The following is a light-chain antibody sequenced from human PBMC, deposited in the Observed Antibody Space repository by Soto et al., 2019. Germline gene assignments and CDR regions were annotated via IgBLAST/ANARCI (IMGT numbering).Light chain of an antibody. J-gene: IGKJ5*01. CDR1: RDINIY. V-gene: IGKV1-33*01. Sequence: DIQMTQSPSSLFASVGDRVTITCQATRDINIYLNWYQQKPGKAPNLLIYDASNLEIGVPSRFSGSGSGTHFTFTISSLPTEDIGTYYCQQYDILPITFGRGTRLEIK. CDR2: DAS. CDR3: QQYDILPIT.